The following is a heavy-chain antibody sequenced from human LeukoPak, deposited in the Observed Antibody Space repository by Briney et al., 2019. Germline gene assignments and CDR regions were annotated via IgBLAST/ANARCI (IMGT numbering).Heavy chain of an antibody. D-gene: IGHD3-22*01. CDR3: TTTYHYDSSPGSFDY. V-gene: IGHV3-15*01. CDR1: GFTFSNAW. J-gene: IGHJ4*02. Sequence: GGSLRLSCAASGFTFSNAWMNWVRQAPGKGLEWVGRIKSKADGAISDYAEPVKGRFTFSRDDSKNTLYLLMNGLKTEDTAVYYCTTTYHYDSSPGSFDYWGQGTLVTVSP. CDR2: IKSKADGAIS.